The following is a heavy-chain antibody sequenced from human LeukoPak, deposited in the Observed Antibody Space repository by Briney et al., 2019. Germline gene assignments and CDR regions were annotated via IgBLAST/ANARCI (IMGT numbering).Heavy chain of an antibody. Sequence: ASVKVSCKASGGTFSSYAISWVRQAPGQGLEWMGGIIPIFGTANYAQKFQGRVTITADESTSTAYMELSSLRSEDTAVYYCARVGAMVRGVISWFDPGGQGTLVTAS. J-gene: IGHJ5*02. CDR2: IIPIFGTA. CDR3: ARVGAMVRGVISWFDP. V-gene: IGHV1-69*13. D-gene: IGHD3-10*01. CDR1: GGTFSSYA.